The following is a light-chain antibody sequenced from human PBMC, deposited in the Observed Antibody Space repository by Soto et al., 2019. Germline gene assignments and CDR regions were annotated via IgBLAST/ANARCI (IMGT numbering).Light chain of an antibody. CDR1: KLGDKY. J-gene: IGLJ3*02. Sequence: SYELTQPPSVSVSPGQTASITCSGDKLGDKYVCWYKQKPGQSPVLVIYEDTKRPSGIPERFSGSNSGNAATLTISGTQAMDEADYYCQAWDSSTSWVFGGGTKLTVL. CDR3: QAWDSSTSWV. CDR2: EDT. V-gene: IGLV3-1*01.